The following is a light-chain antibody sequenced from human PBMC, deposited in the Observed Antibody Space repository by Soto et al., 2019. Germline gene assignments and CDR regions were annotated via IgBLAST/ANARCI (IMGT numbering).Light chain of an antibody. V-gene: IGKV3D-11*01. J-gene: IGKJ3*01. Sequence: EIVLTQSPATLSLSPGERATLSCRASQGVNTHLAWYQQKPGQAPRLLIYDASNRATGIPARFSGSGPGTDFTLTISSLEPEYFAVYYCQHEFTFGPGTKVDVK. CDR3: QHEFT. CDR2: DAS. CDR1: QGVNTH.